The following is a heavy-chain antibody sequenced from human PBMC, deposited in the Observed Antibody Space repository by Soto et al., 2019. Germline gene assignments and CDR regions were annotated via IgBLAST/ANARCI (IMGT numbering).Heavy chain of an antibody. J-gene: IGHJ4*02. Sequence: GGSLRLSCAASGFPFSSYAMNWVRQAPGKGLEWVSTISGRGGNTYNADSVKGRFTISRDNSENTVYLQMNSLRVEDTAVYYCAKGTYSDFDYWGQGTLVTVSS. CDR1: GFPFSSYA. CDR2: ISGRGGNT. V-gene: IGHV3-23*01. CDR3: AKGTYSDFDY. D-gene: IGHD4-4*01.